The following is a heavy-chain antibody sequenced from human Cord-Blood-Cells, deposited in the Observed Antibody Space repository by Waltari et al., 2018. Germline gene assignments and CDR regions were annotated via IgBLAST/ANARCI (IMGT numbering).Heavy chain of an antibody. CDR1: GGSISSGGSS. V-gene: IGHV4-30-2*01. D-gene: IGHD3-3*01. Sequence: QLQLQESGSGLVKPSQTLSLTCAVSGGSISSGGSSWSWIRQPPGKGLEWIGYIYHSGSTYYNPSLKSRVTISVDRSKNQFSLKLSSVTAADTAVYYCAREILRFLEWFGWFDPWGQGTLVTVSS. CDR2: IYHSGST. J-gene: IGHJ5*02. CDR3: AREILRFLEWFGWFDP.